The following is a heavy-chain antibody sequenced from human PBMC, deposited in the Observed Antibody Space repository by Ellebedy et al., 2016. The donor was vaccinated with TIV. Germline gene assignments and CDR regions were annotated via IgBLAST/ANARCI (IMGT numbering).Heavy chain of an antibody. CDR2: LYSDGTT. J-gene: IGHJ4*02. D-gene: IGHD3-16*01. CDR3: ARDHHSHGGFDY. Sequence: PGGSLRLSCAASGFTVNSNYMSRVRQAPGKGLEWVSILYSDGTTYYADSVRGRFIISRDNSKNTVHLQMNSLRAEDTALYYCARDHHSHGGFDYWGQGTLVTVSS. CDR1: GFTVNSNY. V-gene: IGHV3-66*01.